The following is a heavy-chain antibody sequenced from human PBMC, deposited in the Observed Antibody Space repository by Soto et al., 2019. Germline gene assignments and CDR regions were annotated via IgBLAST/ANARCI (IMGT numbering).Heavy chain of an antibody. J-gene: IGHJ4*02. CDR2: ISGSGGST. D-gene: IGHD6-19*01. Sequence: GGSLRLSCAASGFTFSSYAMSWVRQAPGKGLEWVSAISGSGGSTYYADSVKGRFTTSRDNSKNTLYLQMNSLRAEDTAVYYCAKVLWYSSGWDFDYWGQGTLVTVSS. CDR1: GFTFSSYA. V-gene: IGHV3-23*01. CDR3: AKVLWYSSGWDFDY.